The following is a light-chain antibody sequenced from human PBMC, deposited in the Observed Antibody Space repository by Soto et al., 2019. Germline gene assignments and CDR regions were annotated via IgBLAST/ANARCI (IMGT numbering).Light chain of an antibody. CDR2: DTN. Sequence: QAVVTQEPSLTVSPGGTVTLTCGSSTXAVTSGHYPDWFQQKPGQARRTLIYDTNKKHFWTPARFSGSLLGDKAALTLSGPRCEDQADYYCLLSHSGARPCDFGTGPTVPV. CDR1: TXAVTSGHY. CDR3: LLSHSGARPCD. J-gene: IGLJ1*01. V-gene: IGLV7-46*01.